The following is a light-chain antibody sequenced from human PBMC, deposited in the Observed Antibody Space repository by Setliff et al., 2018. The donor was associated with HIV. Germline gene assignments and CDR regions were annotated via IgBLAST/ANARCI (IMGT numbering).Light chain of an antibody. Sequence: ETVLPQSPDTLSLSPGESATLSCRASQNIGTGLAWYQQKRGQAPRLFLYGASSRAAGIPERFSGSGSGTHFTLTISRLEPEDTAMYYCQQYGGSFWTFGQGTKVDIK. CDR1: QNIGTG. J-gene: IGKJ1*01. CDR3: QQYGGSFWT. CDR2: GAS. V-gene: IGKV3-20*01.